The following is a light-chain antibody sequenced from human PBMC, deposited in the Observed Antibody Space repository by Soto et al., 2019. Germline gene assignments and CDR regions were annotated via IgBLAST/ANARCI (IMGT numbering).Light chain of an antibody. Sequence: DIQMTQSPSTLSASVGDRVTITCRASQSISSWLAWYQQKPGKAPHLLIYKASSLESGVPSRFSGSGSGTEFTLTISSLQPDDFATYYYQHYNSLVWTFGQGTKVEIK. CDR1: QSISSW. CDR2: KAS. CDR3: QHYNSLVWT. J-gene: IGKJ1*01. V-gene: IGKV1-5*03.